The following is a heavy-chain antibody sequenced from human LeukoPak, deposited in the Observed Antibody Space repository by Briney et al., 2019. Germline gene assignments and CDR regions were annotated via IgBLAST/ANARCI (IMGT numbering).Heavy chain of an antibody. CDR2: ISAYNGNT. D-gene: IGHD2-15*01. Sequence: ASVKVSCKASGYTFTSYGISWVRQAPGQGLEWMGWISAYNGNTNYAQKLQGRVTMTTDTSTSTAYMELRSLRSDDTAVYYCARRVGYCSGGSCSSYYFDYWGQGTLVTVSS. J-gene: IGHJ4*02. V-gene: IGHV1-18*01. CDR3: ARRVGYCSGGSCSSYYFDY. CDR1: GYTFTSYG.